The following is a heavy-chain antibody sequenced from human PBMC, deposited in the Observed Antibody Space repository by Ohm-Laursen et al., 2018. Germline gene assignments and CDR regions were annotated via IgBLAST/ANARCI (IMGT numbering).Heavy chain of an antibody. CDR1: GFTFSNYG. V-gene: IGHV3-7*01. J-gene: IGHJ3*02. CDR3: FSGPSWEI. Sequence: SLRLSCSASGFTFSNYGMNWVRQAPGKGLEWVANIKQDGSEKYYVDSVTGRFTISRDNAKNSLYLQMNSLRAEDTAVYYCFSGPSWEIWGQGTVVTVSS. D-gene: IGHD1-26*01. CDR2: IKQDGSEK.